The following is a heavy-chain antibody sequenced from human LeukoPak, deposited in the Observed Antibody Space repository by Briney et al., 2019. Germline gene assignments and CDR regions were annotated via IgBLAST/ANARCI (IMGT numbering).Heavy chain of an antibody. CDR2: ISSSSTYI. Sequence: PGGSLRLSCAASGFSFISYNMNWVRQAGGKGLEWVSSISSSSTYIYYADSVKGRFTISRDNAKNSLYLQMNSLRAEDTAVYYCARDMCSSSCPSNYYYYMDVWGKGTTVTVSS. V-gene: IGHV3-21*01. J-gene: IGHJ6*03. CDR1: GFSFISYN. CDR3: ARDMCSSSCPSNYYYYMDV. D-gene: IGHD6-19*01.